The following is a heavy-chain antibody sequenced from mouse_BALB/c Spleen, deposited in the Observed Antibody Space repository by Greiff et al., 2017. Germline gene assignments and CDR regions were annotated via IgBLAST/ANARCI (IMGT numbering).Heavy chain of an antibody. V-gene: IGHV1-69*02. CDR1: GYTFTSYW. CDR2: IDPSDSET. Sequence: VQLQQPGAELVKPGAPVKLSCKASGYTFTSYWMNWVKQRPGRGLEWIGRIDPSDSETRLNQKFKDKATLTVDKSSSTAYMQLSSPTSEDSAVYYCARGGAGPGFDYWGQGTTLTVSS. CDR3: ARGGAGPGFDY. D-gene: IGHD3-3*01. J-gene: IGHJ2*01.